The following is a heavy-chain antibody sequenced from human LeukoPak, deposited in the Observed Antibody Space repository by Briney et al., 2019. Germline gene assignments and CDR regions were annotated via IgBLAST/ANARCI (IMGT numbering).Heavy chain of an antibody. V-gene: IGHV6-1*01. D-gene: IGHD6-13*01. Sequence: SQTLSLTCAISGDSVSSNSAAWNWIRQSPSRGLEWLGRTYYRSKWYNDYAVSVKSRVTINPDTSKNQFSLQLNSVTPEDTAIYYCAKEVVSRISSWYYFDYGGQGTLVTVSS. J-gene: IGHJ4*02. CDR3: AKEVVSRISSWYYFDY. CDR2: TYYRSKWYN. CDR1: GDSVSSNSAA.